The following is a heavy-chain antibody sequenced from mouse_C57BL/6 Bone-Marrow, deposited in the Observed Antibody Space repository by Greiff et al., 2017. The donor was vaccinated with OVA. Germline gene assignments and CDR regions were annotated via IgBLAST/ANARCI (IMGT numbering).Heavy chain of an antibody. V-gene: IGHV7-3*01. J-gene: IGHJ4*01. Sequence: EVMLFYSFFFFVPPWVSLRPSCAPSGFTFTDYYMSWVRQPPGKALEWLGFIRNKANGYTTEYSASVKGRFTISRDNSQSILYLQMNALRAEDSATYYCARFITTVVANAMDYWGQGTSVTVSS. CDR3: ARFITTVVANAMDY. CDR2: IRNKANGYTT. CDR1: GFTFTDYY. D-gene: IGHD1-1*01.